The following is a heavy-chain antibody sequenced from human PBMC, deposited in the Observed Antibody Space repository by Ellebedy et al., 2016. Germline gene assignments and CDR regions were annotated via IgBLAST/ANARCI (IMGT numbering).Heavy chain of an antibody. J-gene: IGHJ4*02. CDR2: VYHTGSA. CDR3: ARVDGYGYFDS. V-gene: IGHV4-30-2*01. D-gene: IGHD2-15*01. Sequence: SETLSLTCAVSGVTMSRGGYSWSWIRHPPGKGLEWIGNVYHTGSAYYNESLRSRLTISVDGSKNQFSLDVRSVTAADTAVYYCARVDGYGYFDSWGQGIRVTVSS. CDR1: GVTMSRGGYS.